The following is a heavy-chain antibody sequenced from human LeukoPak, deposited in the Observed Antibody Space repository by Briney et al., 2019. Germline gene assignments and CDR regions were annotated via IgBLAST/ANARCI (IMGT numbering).Heavy chain of an antibody. CDR2: IYYSGNT. V-gene: IGHV4-61*08. CDR1: GGSVSSGVYY. Sequence: SETLSLTCTVSGGSVSSGVYYWSWIRQPPGKGLEYIGYIYYSGNTNYNPSLKSRVTISVDTSKNQFSLKLSSVTAADTAVYYCVRENYSSGWYGIIDYWGQGTLVTVSS. J-gene: IGHJ4*02. CDR3: VRENYSSGWYGIIDY. D-gene: IGHD6-19*01.